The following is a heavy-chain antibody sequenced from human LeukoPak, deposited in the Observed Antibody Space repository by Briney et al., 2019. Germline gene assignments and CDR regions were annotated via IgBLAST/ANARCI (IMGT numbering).Heavy chain of an antibody. D-gene: IGHD4-17*01. J-gene: IGHJ4*02. CDR1: GFTFRLYV. Sequence: GGSLRLSCAVSGFTFRLYVMTWVRQAPGKGLEWVSAITGSGGSIYYADSVRGRFTISRDNSKNTLYLQMRSLRAEDTAIYYCAHPSTPDYGGLDYWGQGTLVTVSS. CDR2: ITGSGGSI. CDR3: AHPSTPDYGGLDY. V-gene: IGHV3-23*01.